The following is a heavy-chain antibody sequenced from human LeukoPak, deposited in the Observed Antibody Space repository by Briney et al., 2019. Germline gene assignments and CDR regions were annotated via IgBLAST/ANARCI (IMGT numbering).Heavy chain of an antibody. CDR2: IIPIFGTA. J-gene: IGHJ4*02. CDR1: GGTFSSYA. Sequence: ASVKVSCKASGGTFSSYAISWVRQAPGQGLEWMGGIIPIFGTANYAQKLQGRVTMTTDTSTSTAYMELRSLRSDDTAVYYCATAGYYDSSGYSPFDYWGQGTLVTVSS. CDR3: ATAGYYDSSGYSPFDY. V-gene: IGHV1-69*05. D-gene: IGHD3-22*01.